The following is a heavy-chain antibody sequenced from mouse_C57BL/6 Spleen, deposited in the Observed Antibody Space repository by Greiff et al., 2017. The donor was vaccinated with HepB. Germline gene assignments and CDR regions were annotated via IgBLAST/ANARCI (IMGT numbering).Heavy chain of an antibody. CDR2: IDPENGDT. CDR1: GFNIKDDY. J-gene: IGHJ3*01. Sequence: VQLQQSGAELVRPGASVKLSCTASGFNIKDDYMHWVKQRPEQGLEWIGWIDPENGDTEYTSKFQGKATITADTSSNTAYLRLSSLTSEDTAVYYCTAGSSGSWFAYWGQGTLVTVSA. CDR3: TAGSSGSWFAY. D-gene: IGHD3-2*02. V-gene: IGHV14-4*01.